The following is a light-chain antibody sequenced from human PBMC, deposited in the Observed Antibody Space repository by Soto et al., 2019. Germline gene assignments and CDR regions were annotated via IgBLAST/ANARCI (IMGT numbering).Light chain of an antibody. CDR3: SSDTSSSTLVV. CDR1: SSDVGGYRY. J-gene: IGLJ2*01. Sequence: QSALTQPGSMSGSPGQSITISCTGTSSDVGGYRYVSWYQQHPGKAPKLIIYDVSSRPSGVSSRFSGSKSGNTASLTISGLQAEDEADYFCSSDTSSSTLVVFGGGTKLTVL. CDR2: DVS. V-gene: IGLV2-14*03.